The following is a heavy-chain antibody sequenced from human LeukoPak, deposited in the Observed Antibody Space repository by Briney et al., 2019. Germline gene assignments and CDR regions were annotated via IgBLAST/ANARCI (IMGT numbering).Heavy chain of an antibody. J-gene: IGHJ4*02. V-gene: IGHV3-15*01. CDR3: TTDSSSWYEGVDY. Sequence: GGSLRLSCAASGFTFSNAWMSWVRQAPGKGLEWVGRIKSKTDGGTTDYAAPVKGRSTISRDDSKNTLYLQMNSLKTEDTAVYYCTTDSSSWYEGVDYWGQGTLVTVSS. D-gene: IGHD6-13*01. CDR2: IKSKTDGGTT. CDR1: GFTFSNAW.